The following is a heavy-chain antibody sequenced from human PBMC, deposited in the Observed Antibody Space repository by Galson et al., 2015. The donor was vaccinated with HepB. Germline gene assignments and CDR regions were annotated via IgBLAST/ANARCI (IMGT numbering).Heavy chain of an antibody. CDR1: GFTFSSYG. J-gene: IGHJ4*02. CDR2: IWSDGRAT. D-gene: IGHD3-22*01. CDR3: SNEGTYYDY. Sequence: SCAASGFTFSSYGMHWVRQAPGKGLEWVAVIWSDGRATYYADSVQGRFTISRDNSKSILYLQMNRLRAEDTAVYYCSNEGTYYDYWGQGTLVTVSS. V-gene: IGHV3-33*06.